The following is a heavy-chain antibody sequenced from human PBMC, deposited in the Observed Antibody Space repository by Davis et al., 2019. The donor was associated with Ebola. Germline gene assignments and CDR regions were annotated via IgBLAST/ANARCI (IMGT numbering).Heavy chain of an antibody. Sequence: SDTLSLTCTVPGGSISSYYWSWIRQPPGKGLEWIGYIYYSGSTNYNPSLKSRVTISVDTSKNQFSLKLSSVTAADTAVYYCARGTVTTLGDYWGQGTLVTVSS. D-gene: IGHD4-11*01. CDR1: GGSISSYY. CDR3: ARGTVTTLGDY. V-gene: IGHV4-59*08. CDR2: IYYSGST. J-gene: IGHJ4*02.